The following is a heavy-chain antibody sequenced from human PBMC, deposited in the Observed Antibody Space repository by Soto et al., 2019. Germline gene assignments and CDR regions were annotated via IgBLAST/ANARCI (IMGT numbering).Heavy chain of an antibody. Sequence: GGSLRLSCGASGFTFSNYYMSWIRQAPGKGLEWVSYISSTGRTIYYADSVKGRFTVSRDNAQNSLSLKLNSLRVEDTAVYYWARPYSSGWEFDYWGQGTQVTVSS. V-gene: IGHV3-11*01. CDR3: ARPYSSGWEFDY. CDR2: ISSTGRTI. J-gene: IGHJ4*02. CDR1: GFTFSNYY. D-gene: IGHD6-19*01.